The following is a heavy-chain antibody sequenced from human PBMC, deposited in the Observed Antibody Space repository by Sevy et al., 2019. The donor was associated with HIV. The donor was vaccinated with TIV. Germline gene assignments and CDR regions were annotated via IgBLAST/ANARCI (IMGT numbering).Heavy chain of an antibody. CDR3: TNRGVVIITGFDY. CDR2: ISGSGGYT. D-gene: IGHD1-20*01. V-gene: IGHV3-23*01. Sequence: GGSLRLSCAAAGFIFNSHAMSWVRQAPGKRLEWVSTISGSGGYTYYADSVKGRFTISRDNSKNTVDLQMNSLRAEDTAVYYCTNRGVVIITGFDYWGQGTLVTVSS. J-gene: IGHJ4*02. CDR1: GFIFNSHA.